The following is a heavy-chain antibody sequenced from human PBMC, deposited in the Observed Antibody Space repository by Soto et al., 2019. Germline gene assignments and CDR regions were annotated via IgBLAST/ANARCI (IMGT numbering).Heavy chain of an antibody. CDR1: RGSISSYY. J-gene: IGHJ4*02. Sequence: QVQLQESGPGPVKPSETLSLTCTVSRGSISSYYWSWIRQPPGKGLEWIGYISYSGNTNYNASLKSRVTISVDTSTNRFSRRVTSVTAADTAVYYCARIRGLGEVSPYFAYWGQGALVTVSS. V-gene: IGHV4-59*01. CDR2: ISYSGNT. D-gene: IGHD3-16*02. CDR3: ARIRGLGEVSPYFAY.